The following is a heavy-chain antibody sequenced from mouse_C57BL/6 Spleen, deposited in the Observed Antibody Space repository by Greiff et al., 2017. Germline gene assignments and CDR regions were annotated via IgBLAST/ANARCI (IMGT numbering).Heavy chain of an antibody. CDR1: GYTFTSYW. J-gene: IGHJ2*01. V-gene: IGHV1-52*01. D-gene: IGHD2-1*01. Sequence: QVQLQQPGAELVRPGSSVKLSCKASGYTFTSYWMHWVKQRPIQGLEWIGNIDPSDSETHYNQKFKDKATLTVDKSSSTAYMQLSSLTSEDSAVYYCARRNYYGPFFDYWGQGTTRTVSS. CDR2: IDPSDSET. CDR3: ARRNYYGPFFDY.